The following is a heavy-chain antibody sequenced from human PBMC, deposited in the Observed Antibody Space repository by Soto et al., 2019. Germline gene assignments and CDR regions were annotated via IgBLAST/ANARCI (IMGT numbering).Heavy chain of an antibody. Sequence: SETLSLTCTVSGGSISSYYWSWIRQPPGKGLEWIGDIYYSGSTNYNPSLKSRVTISVDTSKNQFSLKLSSVTAADTAVYYCASVSITGSTYYYYYMDVWGKGTTVTVSS. CDR2: IYYSGST. J-gene: IGHJ6*03. CDR1: GGSISSYY. D-gene: IGHD1-7*01. CDR3: ASVSITGSTYYYYYMDV. V-gene: IGHV4-59*08.